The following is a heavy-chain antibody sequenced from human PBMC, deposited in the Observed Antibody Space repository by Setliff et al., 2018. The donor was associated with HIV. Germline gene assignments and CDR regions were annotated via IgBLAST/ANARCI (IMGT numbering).Heavy chain of an antibody. CDR1: GGSISSYY. J-gene: IGHJ4*02. D-gene: IGHD3-3*01. CDR3: AGGRYYNFWSGYYTPYFDY. V-gene: IGHV4-4*07. CDR2: IYTSGST. Sequence: TLSLTCTVSGGSISSYYWSWIRQPAGKGLEWIGRIYTSGSTNYNPSLKSRVTMSVDTSKNQFSLKLSSVTAADTAVYYCAGGRYYNFWSGYYTPYFDYWGQGTLVTVS.